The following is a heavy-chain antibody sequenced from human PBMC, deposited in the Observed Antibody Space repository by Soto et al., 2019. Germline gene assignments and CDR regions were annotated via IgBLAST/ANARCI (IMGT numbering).Heavy chain of an antibody. Sequence: GSLRLSCAGSGLTLSRYSLHWVRQAPGKGLEWVTSISHDGTNIYYADSVKGRFTISRDDSKNTLYLQMNSLSAEDTAVYYCARYSGFDYFFDYWGQGILVTVPS. V-gene: IGHV3-30-3*01. CDR1: GLTLSRYS. J-gene: IGHJ4*02. CDR3: ARYSGFDYFFDY. D-gene: IGHD5-12*01. CDR2: ISHDGTNI.